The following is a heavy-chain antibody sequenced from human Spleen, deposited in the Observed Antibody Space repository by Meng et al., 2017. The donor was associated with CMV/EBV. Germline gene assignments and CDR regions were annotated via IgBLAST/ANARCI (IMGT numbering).Heavy chain of an antibody. CDR1: GYTFTSYA. Sequence: KATGYTFTSYAMQGLRQAPGQGLEWMGIINPSGGSTTYARKFQGRVTMTRDTSTSTVYMELSSLRSEDTAVYFCARILYGGNPPFDYWGQGTLVTVSS. CDR2: INPSGGST. V-gene: IGHV1-46*01. CDR3: ARILYGGNPPFDY. J-gene: IGHJ4*02. D-gene: IGHD4-23*01.